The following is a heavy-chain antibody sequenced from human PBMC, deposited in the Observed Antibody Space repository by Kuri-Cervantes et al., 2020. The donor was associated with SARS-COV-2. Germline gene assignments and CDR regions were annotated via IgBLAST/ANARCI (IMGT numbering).Heavy chain of an antibody. CDR1: GFTFSSYW. CDR2: IKQDGSEK. Sequence: GESLKISCAASGFTFSSYWMSWVRQAPGKGLEWVANIKQDGSEKYYVDSVKGRFTISRDNAKNSLYLQMNSLRAEDTAVYYCARTRIQLWLLDYWGQGTLVTVSS. D-gene: IGHD5-18*01. CDR3: ARTRIQLWLLDY. J-gene: IGHJ4*02. V-gene: IGHV3-7*01.